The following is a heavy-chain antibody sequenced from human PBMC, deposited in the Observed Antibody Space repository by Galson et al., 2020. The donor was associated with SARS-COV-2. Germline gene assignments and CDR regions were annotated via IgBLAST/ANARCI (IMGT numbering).Heavy chain of an antibody. D-gene: IGHD6-13*01. CDR2: IYHSGST. CDR1: GGSISSGGYC. J-gene: IGHJ5*02. CDR3: ARIDSSSWYAGWFDP. V-gene: IGHV4-30-2*01. Sequence: ETSETLSLTCAVSGGSISSGGYCWSWIRQPPGKGLEWIGHIYHSGSTYYNPSLKSRITMSLDRSKNQFSLRLSSVTAADTAVYYCARIDSSSWYAGWFDPCGQVTLVTVSS.